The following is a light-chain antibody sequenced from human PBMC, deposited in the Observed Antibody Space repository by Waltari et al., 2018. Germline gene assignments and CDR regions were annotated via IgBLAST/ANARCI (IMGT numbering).Light chain of an antibody. CDR3: QQFDNLPPYT. J-gene: IGKJ2*01. V-gene: IGKV1-33*01. CDR2: HAS. Sequence: IQMTQSPSSLSASVGDSVTITCQASQDIGKYLNWYQPKPGKDPKLLIYHASTLEIGFPARFSGIGSGKHCSFTVSILHPEDIATYDCQQFDNLPPYTFGQGTKLEIK. CDR1: QDIGKY.